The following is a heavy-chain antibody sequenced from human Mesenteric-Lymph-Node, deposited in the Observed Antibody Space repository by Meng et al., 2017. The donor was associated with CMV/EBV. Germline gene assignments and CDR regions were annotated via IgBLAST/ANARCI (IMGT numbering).Heavy chain of an antibody. CDR1: GFTFSSYA. Sequence: GGSLRLSCVGSGFTFSSYALSWVRQAPGKGLEWVSSISSSSSYIYYADSVKGRFTISRDNAKNSLYLQMNSLRAEDTAVYYCAREPFRAITSYGMDVWGQGTTVTVSS. D-gene: IGHD3-3*01. V-gene: IGHV3-21*01. CDR3: AREPFRAITSYGMDV. CDR2: ISSSSSYI. J-gene: IGHJ6*02.